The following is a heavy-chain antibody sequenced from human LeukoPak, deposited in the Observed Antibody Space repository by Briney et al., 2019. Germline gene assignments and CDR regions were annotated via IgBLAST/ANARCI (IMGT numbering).Heavy chain of an antibody. D-gene: IGHD2-21*02. J-gene: IGHJ3*02. Sequence: SETVSLTCTVSGRSISSSSYYWGWIRQPPGWGVEWIGTIRYSGTTYHNPSLKSRVTISVDTSKNQFSLRLSSVTAADTAVYYCARPLNCGSDCDSSAFDIWGQGTMVTVSS. CDR1: GRSISSSSYY. CDR2: IRYSGTT. V-gene: IGHV4-39*01. CDR3: ARPLNCGSDCDSSAFDI.